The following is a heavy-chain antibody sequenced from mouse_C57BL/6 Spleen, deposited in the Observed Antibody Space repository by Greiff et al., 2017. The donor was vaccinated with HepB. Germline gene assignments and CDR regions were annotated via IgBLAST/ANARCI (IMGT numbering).Heavy chain of an antibody. CDR1: GFTFSDYY. CDR3: ARIYYDYDGDAMDY. CDR2: INYDGSST. D-gene: IGHD2-4*01. Sequence: EVQLVESEGGLVQPGSSMKLSCTASGFTFSDYYMAWVRQVPEKGLEWVANINYDGSSTYYLDSLKSRFIISRDNAKNILYLQMSSLKSEDTATYYCARIYYDYDGDAMDYWGQGTSVTVSS. J-gene: IGHJ4*01. V-gene: IGHV5-16*01.